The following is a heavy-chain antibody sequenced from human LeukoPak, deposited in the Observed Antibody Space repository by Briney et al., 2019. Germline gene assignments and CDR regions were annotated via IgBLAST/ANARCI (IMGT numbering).Heavy chain of an antibody. D-gene: IGHD1-26*01. V-gene: IGHV4-39*01. CDR1: GGSISSSSYY. J-gene: IGHJ5*02. CDR2: IYYSGST. Sequence: SETLSLTCTVSGGSISSSSYYWGWIRQPPGKGLEWIGSIYYSGSTYYNPSLKSRVTISVDTSKNQFSLKLSSVTAADTAVYYCAGTQPYHTIVGATTFDPWGQGTLVTVSS. CDR3: AGTQPYHTIVGATTFDP.